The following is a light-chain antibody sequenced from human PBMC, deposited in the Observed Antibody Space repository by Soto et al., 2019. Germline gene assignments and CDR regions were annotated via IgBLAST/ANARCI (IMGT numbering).Light chain of an antibody. Sequence: EIVLTQSPGTLSLSPGERATLSCGASQSVSSTYLAWYQQKPGQAPRLLIYGGSSRATGIPDRFSGSGSGTDFTLTISRLEPEDFATYYCQQSYSTPQTFGQGTKVDIK. V-gene: IGKV3-20*01. CDR2: GGS. J-gene: IGKJ1*01. CDR1: QSVSSTY. CDR3: QQSYSTPQT.